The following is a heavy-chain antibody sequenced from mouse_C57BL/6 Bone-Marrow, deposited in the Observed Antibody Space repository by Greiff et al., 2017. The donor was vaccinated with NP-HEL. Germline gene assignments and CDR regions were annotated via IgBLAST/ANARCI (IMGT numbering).Heavy chain of an antibody. J-gene: IGHJ2*01. CDR3: ANILTTVVATDY. D-gene: IGHD1-1*01. CDR2: INPSSGYT. CDR1: GYTFTSYW. V-gene: IGHV1-7*01. Sequence: QVQLKESGAELAKPGASVKLSCKASGYTFTSYWMHWVKQRPGQGLEWIGYINPSSGYTKYNQKFKDKATLTADKSSSTAYMQLSSLTYEDSAVYYCANILTTVVATDYWGQGTTLTVSS.